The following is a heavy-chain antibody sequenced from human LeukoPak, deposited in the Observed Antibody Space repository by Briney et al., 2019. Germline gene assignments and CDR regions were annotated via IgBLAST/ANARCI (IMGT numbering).Heavy chain of an antibody. Sequence: PSETLSLTCSVSGYSISGSYWSWIRQPPGKGLEWIGYIYYTGDTNSNPSLKSRVTISVDTSKNQFSLKLSSVTAADTAVYYCAREARRGYYDSSGYSPWGQGALVTVSS. D-gene: IGHD3-22*01. J-gene: IGHJ5*02. CDR3: AREARRGYYDSSGYSP. CDR2: IYYTGDT. CDR1: GYSISGSY. V-gene: IGHV4-59*01.